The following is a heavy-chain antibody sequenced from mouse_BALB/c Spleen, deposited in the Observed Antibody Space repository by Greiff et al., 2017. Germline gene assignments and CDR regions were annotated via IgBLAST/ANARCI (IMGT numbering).Heavy chain of an antibody. V-gene: IGHV5-4*02. D-gene: IGHD2-3*01. CDR1: GFTFSDYY. Sequence: EVKLVESGGGLVKPGGSLKLSCAASGFTFSDYYMYWVRQTPEKRLEWVATISDGGSYTYYPDSVKGRFTISRDNAKNNLYLQMSSLKSEDTAMYYCARDDDGYWGQGTLVTVSA. J-gene: IGHJ3*02. CDR2: ISDGGSYT. CDR3: ARDDDGY.